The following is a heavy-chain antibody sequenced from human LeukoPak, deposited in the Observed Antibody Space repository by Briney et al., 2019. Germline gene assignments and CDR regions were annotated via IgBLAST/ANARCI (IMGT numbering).Heavy chain of an antibody. CDR1: GVSISSYY. V-gene: IGHV4-59*08. D-gene: IGHD2-2*01. J-gene: IGHJ5*02. Sequence: PSEALSLTCTVSGVSISSYYWSWLRQPPGKGLEWIGYIYYSGSTNYSPSLKSRVTISLDTSKNQFSLKLSSVTAADTAVYYCARSRSSTSWGRFDPWGQGTLVTVSS. CDR3: ARSRSSTSWGRFDP. CDR2: IYYSGST.